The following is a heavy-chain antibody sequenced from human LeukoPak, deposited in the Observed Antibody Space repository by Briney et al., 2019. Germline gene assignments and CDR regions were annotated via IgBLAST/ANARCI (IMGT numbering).Heavy chain of an antibody. D-gene: IGHD5-18*01. Sequence: RASETLSLTCTVSGGSISSYCWSWIRQPPGKGLEWFGYIYYSGSTNYNPSLKSRVTISVDTSKNQFSLKLSSVTAADTAVYYCARHDGQPHAHYYYGMDVWGQGTTVTVSS. CDR3: ARHDGQPHAHYYYGMDV. CDR1: GGSISSYC. CDR2: IYYSGST. J-gene: IGHJ6*02. V-gene: IGHV4-59*08.